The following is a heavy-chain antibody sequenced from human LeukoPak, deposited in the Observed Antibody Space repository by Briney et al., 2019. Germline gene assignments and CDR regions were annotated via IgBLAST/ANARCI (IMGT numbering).Heavy chain of an antibody. V-gene: IGHV3-23*01. J-gene: IGHJ3*02. CDR2: ISHSGGTT. Sequence: GGSLRLLCAASGFHFSSYAMSWVRQAPGKGLEWVSAISHSGGTTYYADSVEGRFTITRDNSKNTLYLQMNSLRAEDTAVYYCAKANVKYCSGGSCFDAFDIWGQGTMVTVSS. CDR3: AKANVKYCSGGSCFDAFDI. D-gene: IGHD2-15*01. CDR1: GFHFSSYA.